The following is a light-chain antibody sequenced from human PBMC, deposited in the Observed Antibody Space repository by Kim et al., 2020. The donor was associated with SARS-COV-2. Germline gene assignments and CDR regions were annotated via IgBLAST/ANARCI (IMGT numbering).Light chain of an antibody. CDR1: QSVSSY. V-gene: IGKV3D-11*02. J-gene: IGKJ4*02. CDR3: QQRSNWHP. CDR2: DAS. Sequence: SLSPGGRATHTSRASQSVSSYLAWYQQKPGQAPRLLIYDASNRATGIPARFSGSRPGTDFTLTISSLEPEDFAVYYCQQRSNWHPFGGGTKVDIK.